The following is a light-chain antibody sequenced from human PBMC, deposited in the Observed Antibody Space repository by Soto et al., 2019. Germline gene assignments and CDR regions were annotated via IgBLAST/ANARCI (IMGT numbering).Light chain of an antibody. CDR3: QQYGSSPYT. CDR2: GAS. J-gene: IGKJ2*01. Sequence: EIVLTQSPGTLSLSPGERATLSCRASQSVSSNYLAWYQQKPGQAPRLLIYGASNRATGIPDRFSGSGSGTDFTLTISRLEPEDFAVYFCQQYGSSPYTFGQGPRWIS. CDR1: QSVSSNY. V-gene: IGKV3-20*01.